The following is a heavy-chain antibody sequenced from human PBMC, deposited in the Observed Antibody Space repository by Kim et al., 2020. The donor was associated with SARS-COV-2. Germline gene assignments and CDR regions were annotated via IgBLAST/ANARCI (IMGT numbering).Heavy chain of an antibody. D-gene: IGHD3-10*01. V-gene: IGHV3-30*04. CDR2: ISYDGSNK. J-gene: IGHJ5*02. CDR1: GFTFSSYA. Sequence: GGSLRLSCAASGFTFSSYAMHWVRQAPGKGLEWVAVISYDGSNKYYVDSVKGRFTISRDNSKNTLYLQMNSLRAEDTAVYYCARERYGSGSVWYRFPRYGSGSFDPWGQGTLVTVSS. CDR3: ARERYGSGSVWYRFPRYGSGSFDP.